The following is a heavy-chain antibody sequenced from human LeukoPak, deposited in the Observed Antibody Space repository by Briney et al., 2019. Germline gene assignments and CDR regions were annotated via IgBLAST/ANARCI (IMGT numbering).Heavy chain of an antibody. Sequence: GGSLRLSCAASGFTFSTYAMSRVRQAPGKGMEWISSINARGDDTYYADSVKGRFTISRDNSKNTLYLQMNSLRAEDTAVYYCATDRIEIDYWGQGTLVTVSS. CDR3: ATDRIEIDY. V-gene: IGHV3-23*01. CDR2: INARGDDT. D-gene: IGHD3-16*02. CDR1: GFTFSTYA. J-gene: IGHJ4*02.